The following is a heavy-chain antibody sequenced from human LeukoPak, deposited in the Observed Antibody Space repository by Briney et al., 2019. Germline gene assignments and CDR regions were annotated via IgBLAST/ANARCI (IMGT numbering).Heavy chain of an antibody. CDR2: IYTSGST. CDR3: ARGGSGYYFPFDP. D-gene: IGHD3-22*01. V-gene: IGHV4-61*02. CDR1: GGSISSGSYY. J-gene: IGHJ5*02. Sequence: SQTLSLTCTVSGGSISSGSYYWSWIRQPAGKGLEWIGRIYTSGSTNYNPSLKSRVTISVDTSKNQFPLKLSSVTAADTAVYYCARGGSGYYFPFDPWGQGTLVTVSS.